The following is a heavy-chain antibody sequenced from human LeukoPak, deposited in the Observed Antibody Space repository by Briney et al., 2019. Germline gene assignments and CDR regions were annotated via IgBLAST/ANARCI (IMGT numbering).Heavy chain of an antibody. V-gene: IGHV1-2*02. J-gene: IGHJ4*02. CDR1: GYTFTSYG. Sequence: GASVKVSCKASGYTFTSYGISWVRQAPGQGLEWMGWINPNSGVTNYSQKFQGRVAMTRDTSISTAYMELTGLKFDDTAIYYCARVLPDGYFPFDYWGQGTLVTVSS. CDR3: ARVLPDGYFPFDY. CDR2: INPNSGVT. D-gene: IGHD3-22*01.